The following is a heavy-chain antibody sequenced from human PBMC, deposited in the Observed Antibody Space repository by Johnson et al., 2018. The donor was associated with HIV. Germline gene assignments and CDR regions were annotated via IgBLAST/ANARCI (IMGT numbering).Heavy chain of an antibody. CDR1: GFTFSSYG. V-gene: IGHV3-33*08. Sequence: QVQLVESGGGVVQPGGSLRLSCAAYGFTFSSYGMHWVRQAPAKGLEWVAVIWYDGSNKYYADSVKGRFTISRDNAKNTLYLQMNSLRAEDTAVYYCARGGFDIVGGTIGWSAFDIWGQGTMVTVSS. CDR2: IWYDGSNK. D-gene: IGHD1-26*01. CDR3: ARGGFDIVGGTIGWSAFDI. J-gene: IGHJ3*02.